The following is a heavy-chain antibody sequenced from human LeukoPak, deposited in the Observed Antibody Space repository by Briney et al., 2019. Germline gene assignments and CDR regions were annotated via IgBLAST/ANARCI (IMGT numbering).Heavy chain of an antibody. Sequence: PGGSLRLSCAASGFTFSDYYMSWIRQAPGKGLEWVSYISSSGSTIYYADPVKGRVTISRDNAKNSLYLQMNSLRAEDTAVYYCAKGGGLLWFGELFTRHDYDGGNYMDVWGKETRVTISS. CDR1: GFTFSDYY. CDR2: ISSSGSTI. CDR3: AKGGGLLWFGELFTRHDYDGGNYMDV. D-gene: IGHD3-10*01. V-gene: IGHV3-11*04. J-gene: IGHJ6*03.